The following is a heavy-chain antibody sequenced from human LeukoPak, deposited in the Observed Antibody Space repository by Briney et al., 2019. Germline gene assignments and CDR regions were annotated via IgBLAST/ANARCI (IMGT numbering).Heavy chain of an antibody. CDR2: IYTSGST. V-gene: IGHV4-4*07. J-gene: IGHJ5*02. D-gene: IGHD2-21*01. CDR3: ARDLWWFGSNNWFDP. CDR1: GGSISSYY. Sequence: PSETLSLTCTVSGGSISSYYWSWIRQPAGKGLEWIGRIYTSGSTNYNPSLKSRVTMSVDTSKNQFSLKLSSVTAADTAVYYCARDLWWFGSNNWFDPWGQGTLVTVSS.